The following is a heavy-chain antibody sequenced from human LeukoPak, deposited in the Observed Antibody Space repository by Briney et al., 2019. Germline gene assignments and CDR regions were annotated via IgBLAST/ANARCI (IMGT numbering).Heavy chain of an antibody. V-gene: IGHV1-69*04. CDR1: GGTFSSYA. CDR3: ARDSIAVAGDDFDY. Sequence: ASVTVSCKASGGTFSSYAISWVRQAHGQGLEWMGRIIPILGIANYAQKFQGRVTITADKSTSTAYMELSSLRSEDTAVYYCARDSIAVAGDDFDYWGQGTLVTVSS. D-gene: IGHD6-19*01. CDR2: IIPILGIA. J-gene: IGHJ4*02.